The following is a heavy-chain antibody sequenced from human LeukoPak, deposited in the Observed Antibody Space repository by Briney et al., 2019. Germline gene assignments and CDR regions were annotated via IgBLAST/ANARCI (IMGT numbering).Heavy chain of an antibody. CDR2: ISNNGNNK. D-gene: IGHD3-10*01. CDR1: GFTFSTYA. Sequence: RSGGSLRLSCAASGFTFSTYAIHWVRQAPGKGLKWVAVISNNGNNKHYADSVKGRFTISRDTSKNTLYLQMNSLRAEDTAVYYCAKLGSGSYSERVDAFDIWGQGTMVTVSS. CDR3: AKLGSGSYSERVDAFDI. J-gene: IGHJ3*02. V-gene: IGHV3-30*07.